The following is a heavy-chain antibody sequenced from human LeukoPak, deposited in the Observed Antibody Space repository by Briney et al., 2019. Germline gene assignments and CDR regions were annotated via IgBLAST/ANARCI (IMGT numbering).Heavy chain of an antibody. D-gene: IGHD1-26*01. V-gene: IGHV4-4*07. J-gene: IGHJ2*01. Sequence: SETLSLTCTVSGGSISSYYWSWIRQPAGKGLEWIGRIYTSGSTNYNPSLKNRVTISVDTSKNQFSLKLSSVTAADTAVYYCARVGAWAGVVGTTPYWYFDLWGRGTLVTVSS. CDR2: IYTSGST. CDR3: ARVGAWAGVVGTTPYWYFDL. CDR1: GGSISSYY.